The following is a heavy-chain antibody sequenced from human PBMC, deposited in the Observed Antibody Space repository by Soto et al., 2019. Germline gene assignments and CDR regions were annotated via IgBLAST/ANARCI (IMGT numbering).Heavy chain of an antibody. V-gene: IGHV4-30-4*01. CDR1: VGSISSGDYY. J-gene: IGHJ4*02. Sequence: QVQLQESGPGLVKPSQTLSLTCTVSVGSISSGDYYWSWIRQPPGKGLEWIGYIYYSGSTYQNPSLKSRVTISVDTSKNQFSLKLSSVTAADTAVYYCARMTTVNGAPFDYWGQGTLVTVSS. CDR2: IYYSGST. CDR3: ARMTTVNGAPFDY. D-gene: IGHD4-17*01.